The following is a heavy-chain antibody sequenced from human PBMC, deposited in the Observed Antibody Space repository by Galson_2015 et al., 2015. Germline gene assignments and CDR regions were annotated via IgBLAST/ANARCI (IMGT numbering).Heavy chain of an antibody. CDR3: AKAPELYSGLDV. CDR1: GFTFDDYA. J-gene: IGHJ4*02. CDR2: ISWDGGST. V-gene: IGHV3-43*01. Sequence: SLRLSCAASGFTFDDYAMHWVRQAPGKGLEWVSLISWDGGSTYYADSVKGRFTIPRDNSKNSLYLQMNSLRTEDTALYYCAKAPELYSGLDVWGQGTLVTVSS. D-gene: IGHD5-12*01.